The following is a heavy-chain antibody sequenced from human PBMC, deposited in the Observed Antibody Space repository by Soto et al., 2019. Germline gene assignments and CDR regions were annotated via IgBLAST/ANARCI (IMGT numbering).Heavy chain of an antibody. V-gene: IGHV3-23*01. CDR1: GFSFSSFA. D-gene: IGHD2-15*01. Sequence: EVQLLESGGTLVQPGESLRLSCAVSGFSFSSFAMYWVRQGPGEGLEWVSSIRGTATCYADSVKGRFTISRNNSKNTVYLQMNTLRGEATAAYYGAKCGVLMTTSGGWSNWFDPWGQGTLVIVSS. CDR2: IRGTAT. CDR3: AKCGVLMTTSGGWSNWFDP. J-gene: IGHJ5*02.